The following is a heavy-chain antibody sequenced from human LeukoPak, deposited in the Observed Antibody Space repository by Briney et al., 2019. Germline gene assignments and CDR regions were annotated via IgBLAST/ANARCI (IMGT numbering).Heavy chain of an antibody. D-gene: IGHD6-19*01. J-gene: IGHJ4*02. CDR2: IYTGDSDT. Sequence: GESLKISCKGSVYSFTSYWIGWVRQMPGKGLEWMGIIYTGDSDTRYSPSFKGQVTILADKSISTADLQWTSLKGSDTGMYYCARHAGYSSGWYRESDYWGQGTLVTVSS. V-gene: IGHV5-51*01. CDR3: ARHAGYSSGWYRESDY. CDR1: VYSFTSYW.